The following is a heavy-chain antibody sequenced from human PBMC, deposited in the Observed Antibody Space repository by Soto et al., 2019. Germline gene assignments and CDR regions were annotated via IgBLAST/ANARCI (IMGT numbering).Heavy chain of an antibody. Sequence: SETLSLTCTVSGGSISSYYWSWIRQPPGKGLEWIGHIYYSGSTNYNPSLKSRVTISVDTSKNQFSLELSSVTAADTAVYYCARVPTYCRGGNCYLDYWGQGILVTVSS. CDR1: GGSISSYY. CDR2: IYYSGST. CDR3: ARVPTYCRGGNCYLDY. D-gene: IGHD2-15*01. V-gene: IGHV4-59*12. J-gene: IGHJ4*02.